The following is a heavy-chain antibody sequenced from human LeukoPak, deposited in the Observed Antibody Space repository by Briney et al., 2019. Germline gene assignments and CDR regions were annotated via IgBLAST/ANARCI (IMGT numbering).Heavy chain of an antibody. D-gene: IGHD1-1*01. V-gene: IGHV3-23*01. CDR2: IAGGDEST. CDR1: GFIFNTNG. CDR3: ARGVYWSLDY. J-gene: IGHJ4*02. Sequence: SGGSLRLSCAISGFIFNTNGMNWVRQSPGKGLEWLATIAGGDESTYYADSVKGRFAISRDNSKNTVSLRMNSLRVEDTAVYYCARGVYWSLDYWGQGTPVTVSS.